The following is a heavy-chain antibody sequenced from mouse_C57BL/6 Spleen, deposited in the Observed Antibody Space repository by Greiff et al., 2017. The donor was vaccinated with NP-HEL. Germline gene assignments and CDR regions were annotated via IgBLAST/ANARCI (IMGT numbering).Heavy chain of an antibody. CDR2: IYPGNSDT. D-gene: IGHD2-1*01. V-gene: IGHV1-5*01. CDR1: GYTFTSYW. CDR3: TRIYYGNYVWYFDV. J-gene: IGHJ1*03. Sequence: EVQLQESGTVLARPGASVKMSCKTSGYTFTSYWMHWVKQRPGQGLEWIGAIYPGNSDTSYNQKFKGKAKLTAVTSASTAYMELSSLTNEDSAVYYCTRIYYGNYVWYFDVWGTGTTVTVSS.